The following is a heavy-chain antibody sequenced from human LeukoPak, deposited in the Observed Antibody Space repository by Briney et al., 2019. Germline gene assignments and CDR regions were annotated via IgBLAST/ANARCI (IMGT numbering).Heavy chain of an antibody. V-gene: IGHV4-39*01. Sequence: SETLSLTCIVSGGSISTSAYYWGWIRQPPGKGLEWIGSIYYSGGTYYNPSLKSRVTISVDTSKNQFSLKLSSVTAADTAVYYCATHYDILTGYLVDYWGQGTLVTVSS. CDR3: ATHYDILTGYLVDY. J-gene: IGHJ4*02. D-gene: IGHD3-9*01. CDR1: GGSISTSAYY. CDR2: IYYSGGT.